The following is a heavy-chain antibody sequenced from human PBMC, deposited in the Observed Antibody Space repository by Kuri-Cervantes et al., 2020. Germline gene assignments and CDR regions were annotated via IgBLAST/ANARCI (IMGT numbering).Heavy chain of an antibody. V-gene: IGHV4-34*01. Sequence: GSLRLSCAVYGGSFSGYYWSWIRQPPGKGLEWIGEINHSGSTNYNPSLKSRVTISVDTSKNQFPLKLSSVTAADTAVYYCAWGDGMDVWGQGTTVTVSS. CDR1: GGSFSGYY. CDR2: INHSGST. CDR3: AWGDGMDV. J-gene: IGHJ6*02.